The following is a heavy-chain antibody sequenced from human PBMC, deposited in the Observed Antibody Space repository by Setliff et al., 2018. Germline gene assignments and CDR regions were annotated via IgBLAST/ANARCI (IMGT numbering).Heavy chain of an antibody. V-gene: IGHV1-2*06. J-gene: IGHJ5*02. CDR3: ARDPFRNYDTAPVWFDP. CDR1: GYTFTGYY. Sequence: ASVKVSCKASGYTFTGYYMHWVRQAPGQGLEWMGRINPNSGGTNYAQKLQGRVTMTTDTSTSTAYMELRSLRSDDTAVYYCARDPFRNYDTAPVWFDPWGQGTLVTVSS. D-gene: IGHD3-22*01. CDR2: INPNSGGT.